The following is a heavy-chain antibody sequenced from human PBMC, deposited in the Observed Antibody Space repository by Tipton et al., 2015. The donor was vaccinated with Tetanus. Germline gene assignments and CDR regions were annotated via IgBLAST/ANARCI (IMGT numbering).Heavy chain of an antibody. J-gene: IGHJ5*02. V-gene: IGHV4-31*03. CDR3: ARDQGGGRVVRLNWFDP. CDR2: IYYSGST. CDR1: GGSISGPYF. Sequence: GLVKPSQTLSVTCTVSGGSISGPYFWNWIRQRPGRGPEWIGYIYYSGSTYYNPSLKSRLSMSVDTSKNQFFLNLTSVTAADTAVYYCARDQGGGRVVRLNWFDPWGQGTLVTVSS. D-gene: IGHD6-6*01.